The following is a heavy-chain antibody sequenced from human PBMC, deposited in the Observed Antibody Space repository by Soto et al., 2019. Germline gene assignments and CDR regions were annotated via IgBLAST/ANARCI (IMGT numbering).Heavy chain of an antibody. CDR3: ARERGHIVVVTASEFDY. J-gene: IGHJ4*02. CDR2: INPNSGGT. D-gene: IGHD2-21*02. Sequence: ASVKVSCKASGYTFTGYYMHWVRQAPGQGLEWTGWINPNSGGTNYAQKFQGRVTMTRDTSISTAYMELSRLRSDDTAVYYCARERGHIVVVTASEFDYWGQGTLVTVSS. V-gene: IGHV1-2*02. CDR1: GYTFTGYY.